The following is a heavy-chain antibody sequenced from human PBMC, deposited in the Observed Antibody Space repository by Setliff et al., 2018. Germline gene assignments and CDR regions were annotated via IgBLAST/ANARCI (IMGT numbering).Heavy chain of an antibody. CDR2: IKKDGSVK. CDR1: GFTFSSFW. CDR3: ARDPFGNPVFDP. J-gene: IGHJ5*02. V-gene: IGHV3-7*01. D-gene: IGHD3-10*01. Sequence: QLGGSLRLSCVASGFTFSSFWMSWVRQAPGKGLEWVANIKKDGSVKDYVDSVKGRFSISRDNTKNSLYLQMNSLRAEDTAVYYCARDPFGNPVFDPWGQGTLVTVSS.